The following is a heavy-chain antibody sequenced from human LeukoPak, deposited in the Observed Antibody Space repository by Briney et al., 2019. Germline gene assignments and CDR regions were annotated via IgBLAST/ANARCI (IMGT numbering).Heavy chain of an antibody. CDR3: ARHRWDGTFNFDY. J-gene: IGHJ4*02. V-gene: IGHV4-39*01. Sequence: PSETLSLTCTVSGGSISSSSYYWGWIRQPPGKGLEWIGSIYYSETTYYNPSLKGRVTISVDTSKNQFSLRLSSVTAADTAVYYCARHRWDGTFNFDYWGQGTLVPVSS. D-gene: IGHD1-1*01. CDR2: IYYSETT. CDR1: GGSISSSSYY.